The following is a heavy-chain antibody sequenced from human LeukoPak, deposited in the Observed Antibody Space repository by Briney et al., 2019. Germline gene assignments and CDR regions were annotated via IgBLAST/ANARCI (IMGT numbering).Heavy chain of an antibody. V-gene: IGHV3-23*01. Sequence: PGGSLRLSCAASGFTFSSYAMSWVRQAPGKGLEWVSAISGSGGSTYYADSVKGRFTISRDNSKNTLYLQMNSLRADDAAVYYCAKDFSRDDTSGYDYWGQGTLVTVSS. CDR2: ISGSGGST. CDR1: GFTFSSYA. CDR3: AKDFSRDDTSGYDY. J-gene: IGHJ4*02. D-gene: IGHD3-22*01.